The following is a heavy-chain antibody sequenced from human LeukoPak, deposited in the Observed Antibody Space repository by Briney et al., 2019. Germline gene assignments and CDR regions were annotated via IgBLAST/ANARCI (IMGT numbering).Heavy chain of an antibody. CDR2: IKSKTDGGTT. D-gene: IGHD2-15*01. J-gene: IGHJ6*02. V-gene: IGHV3-15*01. CDR1: GFTFSNAW. Sequence: PGGSLRLSCAASGFTFSNAWMSWVRQAPGKGLEWVGRIKSKTDGGTTDYAAPVKGRFTISRDDSKNTLYLQMNSLKTEDTAVYYCTTRILPPVVAAIYYYYGMDVWGQGTTVTVSS. CDR3: TTRILPPVVAAIYYYYGMDV.